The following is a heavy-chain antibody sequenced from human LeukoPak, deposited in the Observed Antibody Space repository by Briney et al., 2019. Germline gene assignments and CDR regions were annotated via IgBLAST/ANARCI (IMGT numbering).Heavy chain of an antibody. D-gene: IGHD6-19*01. CDR1: GFSFSSHT. CDR2: ISTDSLTI. V-gene: IGHV3-48*04. J-gene: IGHJ4*02. Sequence: GGSLRLSCAASGFSFSSHTMNWVRQSPGKGLEWLSSISTDSLTIHYADFVSGQITISRDNAENLLYLQMYSLRAEDTAVYYCAKAGSSGWSRVRFSDYWGQGTLVTVSS. CDR3: AKAGSSGWSRVRFSDY.